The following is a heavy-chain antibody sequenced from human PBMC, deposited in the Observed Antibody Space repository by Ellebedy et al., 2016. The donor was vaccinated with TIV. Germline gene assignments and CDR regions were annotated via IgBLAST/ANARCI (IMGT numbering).Heavy chain of an antibody. CDR3: AGDPDRNSLSFFEY. CDR1: GFPFSAYA. V-gene: IGHV3-74*01. D-gene: IGHD6-6*01. CDR2: INGDGTST. J-gene: IGHJ4*02. Sequence: GESLKTSCAASGFPFSAYAMHWLRQAPGKGLEWVSRINGDGTSTAYADSVKGRFTISRDNAKNTLSLQMNSLRAEDTAVYYCAGDPDRNSLSFFEYWGQGILVTVSS.